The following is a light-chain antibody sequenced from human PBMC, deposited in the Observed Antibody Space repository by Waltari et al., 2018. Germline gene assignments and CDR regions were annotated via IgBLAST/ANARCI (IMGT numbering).Light chain of an antibody. CDR1: QGISSW. CDR3: QQHNSYSWT. J-gene: IGKJ1*01. Sequence: DIQMTQSPSTLSASVGDRVTITCRARQGISSWLAWYQQKPGKAPKLLIYKASSLESGAPSRFRGSGSGTEFTLTISSLQPDDFATYYCQQHNSYSWTFGQGTKVEIK. CDR2: KAS. V-gene: IGKV1-5*03.